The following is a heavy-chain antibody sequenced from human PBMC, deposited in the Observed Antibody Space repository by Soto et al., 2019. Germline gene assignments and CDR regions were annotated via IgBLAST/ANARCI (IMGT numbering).Heavy chain of an antibody. J-gene: IGHJ5*02. V-gene: IGHV4-34*01. Sequence: PXETLCLTCSVYGSSLSDNYCNWLRQPPGKGLEWIGEINHSGNTNYNPSLRSRVTISIDTSKNQLSLNLRSVSAADTAVYYCARGRGEFDDWGQGTPATVSS. CDR1: GSSLSDNY. D-gene: IGHD2-21*01. CDR2: INHSGNT. CDR3: ARGRGEFDD.